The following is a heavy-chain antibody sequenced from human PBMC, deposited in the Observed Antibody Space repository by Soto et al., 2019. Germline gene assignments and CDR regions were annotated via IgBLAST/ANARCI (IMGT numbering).Heavy chain of an antibody. J-gene: IGHJ4*02. CDR3: ARMDGSNWYFDN. Sequence: PSQTLSLTCAISGDSVSSSSASWNWFRQSPSRGLEGLGRTYYRSKWYNDYAVSVTGRITINLDTPKNQFSLQMNSVTPEDTAVYYCARMDGSNWYFDNWGQGTLVTVSS. CDR2: TYYRSKWYN. V-gene: IGHV6-1*01. D-gene: IGHD6-13*01. CDR1: GDSVSSSSAS.